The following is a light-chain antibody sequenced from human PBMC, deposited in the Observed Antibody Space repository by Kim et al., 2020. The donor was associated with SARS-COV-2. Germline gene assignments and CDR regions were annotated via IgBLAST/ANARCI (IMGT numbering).Light chain of an antibody. Sequence: AEVTLTCTLSSGHSSYAIAWHQQQPEKGPRYLMKLDSDGSHSKGDGIPDRFSGSSSGAERYLTISSLQSEDEADYYCQTWGSGSVVFGGGTQLTVL. CDR3: QTWGSGSVV. J-gene: IGLJ2*01. CDR1: SGHSSYA. CDR2: LDSDGSH. V-gene: IGLV4-69*01.